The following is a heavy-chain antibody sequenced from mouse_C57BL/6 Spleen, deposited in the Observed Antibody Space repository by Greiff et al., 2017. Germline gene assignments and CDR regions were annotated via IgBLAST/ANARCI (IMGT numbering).Heavy chain of an antibody. J-gene: IGHJ2*01. CDR1: GYTFTSYW. Sequence: VQLQQSGAELVRPGSSVKLSCKASGYTFTSYWMHWVKQRPIQGLEWIGNIDPSDSETHYNQKFKDKATLTVDKSSSTAYMQLSSLTSEDSAVYYCARRSYYGNYLAFDYWGQGTTLTVSS. V-gene: IGHV1-52*01. CDR3: ARRSYYGNYLAFDY. D-gene: IGHD2-1*01. CDR2: IDPSDSET.